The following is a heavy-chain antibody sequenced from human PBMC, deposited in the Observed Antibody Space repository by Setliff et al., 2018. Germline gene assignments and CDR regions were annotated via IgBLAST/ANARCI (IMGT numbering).Heavy chain of an antibody. CDR3: ARGLNTILKGPTGDLEH. D-gene: IGHD3-3*01. CDR1: GGAFSSYG. J-gene: IGHJ1*01. V-gene: IGHV1-69*05. CDR2: TIPMFGTT. Sequence: SVKVSCKASGGAFSSYGISWVRQAPGQGLEWMGGTIPMFGTTDYARKFQGRVTIITDESTSTAYMQLSSLGSGDTAVYYCARGLNTILKGPTGDLEHWGQGTLVTVSS.